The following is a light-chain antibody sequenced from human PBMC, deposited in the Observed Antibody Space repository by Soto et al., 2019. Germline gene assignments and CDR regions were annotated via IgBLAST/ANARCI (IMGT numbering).Light chain of an antibody. CDR3: QHCDSYWT. J-gene: IGKJ1*01. CDR1: QSISTS. CDR2: KAS. Sequence: DIQMTQSPSTLSASVGDRVTITCRASQSISTSLAWYQQKPGKAPKVLIYKASSLESGVPSRFSGSGSGTEFTLTISSLQRDDFATYYCQHCDSYWTFGQGTKVEIK. V-gene: IGKV1-5*03.